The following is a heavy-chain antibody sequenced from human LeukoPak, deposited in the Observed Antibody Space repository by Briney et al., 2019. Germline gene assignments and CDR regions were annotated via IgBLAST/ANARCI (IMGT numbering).Heavy chain of an antibody. V-gene: IGHV3-30*01. CDR1: GFTFSSYA. D-gene: IGHD6-13*01. CDR3: AREDRGSSSWYLDY. J-gene: IGHJ4*02. CDR2: ISYDGSNK. Sequence: GGSLRLSCAASGFTFSSYAMHWVRQAPGKGLEWVAVISYDGSNKYYADSVKGRFTVYRDNSKNTLYLQMNSLRAEDTAVYYCAREDRGSSSWYLDYWGQGTLVTVSS.